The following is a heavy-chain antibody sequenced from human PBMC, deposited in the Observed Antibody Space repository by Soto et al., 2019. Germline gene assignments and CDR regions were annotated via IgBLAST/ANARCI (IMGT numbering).Heavy chain of an antibody. D-gene: IGHD1-26*01. CDR3: ARESSSGGYYYYYGMDV. V-gene: IGHV1-2*04. Sequence: ASVEVSCKASGYTFTGYYMHWVRQAPGQGLEWMGWINPNSGGTNYAQKFQGWVTMTRDTSISTAYMELSRLRSDDTAVYYCARESSSGGYYYYYGMDVWGQGTTVTVSS. CDR2: INPNSGGT. CDR1: GYTFTGYY. J-gene: IGHJ6*02.